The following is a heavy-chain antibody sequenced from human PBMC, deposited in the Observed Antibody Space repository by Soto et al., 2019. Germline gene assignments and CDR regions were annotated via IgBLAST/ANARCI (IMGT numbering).Heavy chain of an antibody. Sequence: QVQLVQSGDEVRKPGPSVKVSCKAPGYIFVNYGTASVRQTPRQALEWLGWISPYSGNTHNTSKVQGRLTMTTDTYTSTAYMDLGSLTPDDTAVDYCAMVDNYVPPTPQDVWGQGTTVTVSS. J-gene: IGHJ6*02. CDR2: ISPYSGNT. V-gene: IGHV1-18*01. CDR3: AMVDNYVPPTPQDV. CDR1: GYIFVNYG. D-gene: IGHD3-16*01.